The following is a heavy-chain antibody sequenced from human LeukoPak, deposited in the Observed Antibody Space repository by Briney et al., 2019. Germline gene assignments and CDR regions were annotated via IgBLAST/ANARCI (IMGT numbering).Heavy chain of an antibody. CDR2: IYYSGST. Sequence: SETLSLTCTVSGGSVSSGGYYRSWIRQHPGKGLEWIGYIYYSGSTYYNPSLKSRVTISVDTSKNQFSLKLSSVTAADTAVYYCARVETGYDILTGYYIGGAAYFDYWGQGTLVTVSS. V-gene: IGHV4-31*03. J-gene: IGHJ4*02. D-gene: IGHD3-9*01. CDR3: ARVETGYDILTGYYIGGAAYFDY. CDR1: GGSVSSGGYY.